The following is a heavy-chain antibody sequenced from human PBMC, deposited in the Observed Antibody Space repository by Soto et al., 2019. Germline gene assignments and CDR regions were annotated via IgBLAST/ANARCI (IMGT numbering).Heavy chain of an antibody. CDR2: IYYSGST. CDR1: GGSISSSSYY. CDR3: ARLNRGYSYGLDY. D-gene: IGHD5-18*01. J-gene: IGHJ4*02. Sequence: SEPLSLTCTVSGGSISSSSYYWGWIRQPPGKGLEWIGSIYYSGSTYYNPSLKSRVTISVDTSKNQFSLKLSSVTAADTAVYYCARLNRGYSYGLDYWGQGTLVTVSS. V-gene: IGHV4-39*01.